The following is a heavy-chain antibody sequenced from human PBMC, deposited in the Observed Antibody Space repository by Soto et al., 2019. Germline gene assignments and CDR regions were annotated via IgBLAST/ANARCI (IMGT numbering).Heavy chain of an antibody. CDR1: GFTFSSYG. D-gene: IGHD6-6*01. CDR3: AKDVEALARVGGMDV. V-gene: IGHV3-30*18. J-gene: IGHJ6*02. Sequence: GGSLRLSCAASGFTFSSYGMHWVRQAPGKGLEWVAVISYDGSNKYYADSVKGRFTISRDNSKNTLYLQMNSLRAEDTAVYYCAKDVEALARVGGMDVWGQATTVTVSS. CDR2: ISYDGSNK.